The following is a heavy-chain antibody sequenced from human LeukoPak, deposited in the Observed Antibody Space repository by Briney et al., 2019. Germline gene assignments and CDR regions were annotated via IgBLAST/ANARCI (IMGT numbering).Heavy chain of an antibody. CDR1: GGSISSYY. J-gene: IGHJ4*02. Sequence: PSETLSLTCTVSGGSISSYYWSWIRQPPGKGLEWIGYIYYSGSTNYNPSLKSRVTISVDTSKNQFSLKLSSVTAADTAVYYCARWSSYGLGDFDYWGQGTLATVSS. CDR2: IYYSGST. D-gene: IGHD5-18*01. CDR3: ARWSSYGLGDFDY. V-gene: IGHV4-59*01.